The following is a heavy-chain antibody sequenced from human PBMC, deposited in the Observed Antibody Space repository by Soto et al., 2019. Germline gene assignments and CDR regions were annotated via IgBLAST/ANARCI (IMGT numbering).Heavy chain of an antibody. CDR3: ARSLFLASTDTEPFDY. CDR1: GFTFSSYA. J-gene: IGHJ4*02. V-gene: IGHV3-23*01. Sequence: EAQLLESGGGLVQPGGSLVLSCAASGFTFSSYAMSWVRQAPGKGLEWVSSISGGGNDAFYAVSVKGRFTISRDNSRNTLYLQMSSLRADDTAISYCARSLFLASTDTEPFDYWGQGALVTVSS. CDR2: ISGGGNDA. D-gene: IGHD3-3*02.